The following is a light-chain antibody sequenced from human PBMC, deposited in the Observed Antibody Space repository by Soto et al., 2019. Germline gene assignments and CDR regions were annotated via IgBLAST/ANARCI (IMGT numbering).Light chain of an antibody. CDR3: QQRSNWPRLT. V-gene: IGKV3-11*01. CDR2: DAS. J-gene: IGKJ4*01. CDR1: QSVSSY. Sequence: EIVLTQSPATLSLSPGERATLSCRASQSVSSYLAWYQQKPGQAPRLLIYDASNRATGIPARFSGSGSGTDFTLTIISLEPEDFAVYYCQQRSNWPRLTFGGGTTVEIK.